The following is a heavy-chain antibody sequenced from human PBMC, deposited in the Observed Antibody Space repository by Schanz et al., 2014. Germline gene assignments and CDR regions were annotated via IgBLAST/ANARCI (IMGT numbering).Heavy chain of an antibody. CDR3: ARDKSGTYYTFDL. CDR2: ISYSGST. J-gene: IGHJ4*02. V-gene: IGHV4-59*01. CDR1: GDSITHFY. D-gene: IGHD1-26*01. Sequence: QVRLQESGPGLVRPSETLSLTCTVSGDSITHFYWSWIRQSPGKGLEWIGYISYSGSTNYSPSLKSRVTISLDTSNNQISLKLRSVSAADTAVYYCARDKSGTYYTFDLWGPGTQVTVSS.